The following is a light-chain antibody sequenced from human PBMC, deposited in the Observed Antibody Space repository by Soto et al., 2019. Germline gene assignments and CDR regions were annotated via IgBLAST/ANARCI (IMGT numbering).Light chain of an antibody. Sequence: DIQMTQSPSTLSASVGDRVTITCRASQSISSWLAWYQQKPGKAPKLLIYDASSLESVFPSRFSGSGSWTEFTLTISSLQPDDFTTYYCQQYNSSLLTFGGETKVEIK. J-gene: IGKJ4*01. CDR3: QQYNSSLLT. CDR1: QSISSW. V-gene: IGKV1-5*01. CDR2: DAS.